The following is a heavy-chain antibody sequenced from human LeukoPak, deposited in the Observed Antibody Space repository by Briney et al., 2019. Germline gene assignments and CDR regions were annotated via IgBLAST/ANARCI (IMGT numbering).Heavy chain of an antibody. D-gene: IGHD2-15*01. V-gene: IGHV1-46*01. Sequence: ASVKVSCKASGYTFTSYYMHWVRQAPGQGLEWMGIINPSGGSTSYAQKFQGGVTMTRDMSTSTVYMELSSLRSEDTAVYYCARDLAGYCSGGSCYWGSDIWGQGTMVTVSS. CDR3: ARDLAGYCSGGSCYWGSDI. CDR2: INPSGGST. J-gene: IGHJ3*02. CDR1: GYTFTSYY.